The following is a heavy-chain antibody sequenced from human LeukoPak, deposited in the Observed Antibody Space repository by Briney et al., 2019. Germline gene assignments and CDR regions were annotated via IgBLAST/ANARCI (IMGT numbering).Heavy chain of an antibody. V-gene: IGHV4-59*08. Sequence: KTSETLSLTCTVSGGSISSYYWSWIRQPPGKGLEWIGYIYYSGSTNYNPSLKSRVTISVDTSKNQFSLKLSSVTAADTAVYYCAITYYYDSSGYYGDYWGQGTLVTVSS. J-gene: IGHJ4*02. CDR2: IYYSGST. D-gene: IGHD3-22*01. CDR3: AITYYYDSSGYYGDY. CDR1: GGSISSYY.